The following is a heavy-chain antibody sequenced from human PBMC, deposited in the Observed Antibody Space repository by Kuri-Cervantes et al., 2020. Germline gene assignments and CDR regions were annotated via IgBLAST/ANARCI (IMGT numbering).Heavy chain of an antibody. CDR3: ARGDGVDY. J-gene: IGHJ4*02. CDR2: ISSSSSYI. CDR1: GFIFSSYS. V-gene: IGHV3-21*01. Sequence: GESLKISCAASGFIFSSYSMNWVRQAPGKGLEWVSSISSSSSYIYYADSVKGRFTISRDNAKNSLYLQMNSLRAEDTAVYYCARGDGVDYWGQGTLVTVSS. D-gene: IGHD4-17*01.